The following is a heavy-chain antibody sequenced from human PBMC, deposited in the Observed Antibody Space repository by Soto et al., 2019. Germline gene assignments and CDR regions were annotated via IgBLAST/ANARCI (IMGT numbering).Heavy chain of an antibody. CDR2: ISYDGSNK. J-gene: IGHJ6*02. CDR1: GFTFSSYG. CDR3: AKDLYDFWSGYLYYYDGMDV. Sequence: GGSLRLSCAASGFTFSSYGMHWVRQAPGKGLEWVAVISYDGSNKYYADSVKGRFTISRDNSKNTLYLQMNSLRAEDTAVYYCAKDLYDFWSGYLYYYDGMDVWSQGTTVTVSS. V-gene: IGHV3-30*18. D-gene: IGHD3-3*01.